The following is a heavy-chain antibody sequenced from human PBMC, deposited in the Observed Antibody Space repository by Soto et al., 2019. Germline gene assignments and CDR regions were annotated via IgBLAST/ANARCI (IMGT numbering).Heavy chain of an antibody. Sequence: SETLSLTCTVSGGSISSYYWSWIRQPPGKGLEWIGYIYYSGSINYNPSLKSRVTISVDTSKNQFSLKLSSVTAADTAVYYCARQRATIFFDYWGQGTLVTVSS. CDR2: IYYSGSI. J-gene: IGHJ4*02. CDR1: GGSISSYY. V-gene: IGHV4-59*08. CDR3: ARQRATIFFDY. D-gene: IGHD3-9*01.